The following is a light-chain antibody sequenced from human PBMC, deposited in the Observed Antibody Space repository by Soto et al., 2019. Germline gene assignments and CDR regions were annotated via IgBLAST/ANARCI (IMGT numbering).Light chain of an antibody. CDR3: AAWDDSLNGREV. CDR2: SNN. Sequence: QSVLTQSPSASGTPGQRVTISCSGSSSNIGSNSVNWYQQLPGAAPKLLIYSNNQRPSGVPDRFSGSKSGTSAYLAISGLQSEDEADYYCAAWDDSLNGREVFGTGTKVTVL. V-gene: IGLV1-44*01. J-gene: IGLJ1*01. CDR1: SSNIGSNS.